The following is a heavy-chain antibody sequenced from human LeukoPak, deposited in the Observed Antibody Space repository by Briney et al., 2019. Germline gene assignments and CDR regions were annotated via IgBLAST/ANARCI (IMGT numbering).Heavy chain of an antibody. D-gene: IGHD1-26*01. J-gene: IGHJ4*02. V-gene: IGHV3-30*04. CDR1: GFTFSSYA. CDR3: ARRGSGSYFDY. Sequence: GRSLRLSCAASGFTFSSYAMHWVRQAPGKGLEWVAVISYDGSNKYYADSVKGRFTISRDNSKNTLYLQMNSLRAEDTAVYYCARRGSGSYFDYWGQGTLVTVSS. CDR2: ISYDGSNK.